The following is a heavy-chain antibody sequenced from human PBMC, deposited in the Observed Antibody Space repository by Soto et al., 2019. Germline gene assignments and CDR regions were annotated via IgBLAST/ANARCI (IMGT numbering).Heavy chain of an antibody. J-gene: IGHJ4*02. CDR2: ISSDGNTQ. Sequence: QVQLVESGGGVVQPGRSLRLSCAASGFTFSNSGMHCVRQAPGKGLEWVAVISSDGNTQFYADSVKGRFSISRDNSKNTLYLDMNSLRAEDAAVYYCTGQIASGHWGQGTLVTVSS. D-gene: IGHD2-8*02. V-gene: IGHV3-30*03. CDR1: GFTFSNSG. CDR3: TGQIASGH.